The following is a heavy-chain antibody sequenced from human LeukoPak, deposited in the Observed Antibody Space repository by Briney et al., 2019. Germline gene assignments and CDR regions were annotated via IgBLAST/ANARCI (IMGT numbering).Heavy chain of an antibody. CDR2: ISTGSTYI. V-gene: IGHV3-21*01. CDR1: GFTFSSYT. D-gene: IGHD3-10*01. Sequence: GGSLRLSCAASGFTFSSYTMNWARQAPGKGLEWVSSISTGSTYIYYADSVKGRFTISRDNAENSLYLQMNSLRAEDTAVYYCGSGGYDACDIWGQGTMVTVSS. J-gene: IGHJ3*02. CDR3: GSGGYDACDI.